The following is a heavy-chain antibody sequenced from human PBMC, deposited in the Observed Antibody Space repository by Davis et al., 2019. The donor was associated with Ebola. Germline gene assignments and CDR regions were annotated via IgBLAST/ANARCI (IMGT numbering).Heavy chain of an antibody. J-gene: IGHJ1*01. CDR2: IYSSGRT. CDR3: ARGISGGTVTLGD. D-gene: IGHD3-16*01. CDR1: GFTVSSNY. Sequence: PGGSLRLSCAASGFTVSSNYMSWVRQAPGKGLEWVAVIYSSGRTFYDGSVKGRFTISRDESDNPLYLQKDTLRTEDTAVYHCARGISGGTVTLGDWGQGTLVTVSS. V-gene: IGHV3-66*02.